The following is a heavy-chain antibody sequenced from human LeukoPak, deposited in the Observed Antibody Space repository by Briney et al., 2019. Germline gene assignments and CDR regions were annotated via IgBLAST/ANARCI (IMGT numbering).Heavy chain of an antibody. Sequence: GGSLRLSCAASGFTFSTYNMNWVRQAPGKGLEWVSSISSSSNYIYCADSVRGRSTISRDNAKNSLYLQMNSLRAEDTDVYYCARDVGASAPDAFDIWGQGTMVTVSS. V-gene: IGHV3-21*01. CDR3: ARDVGASAPDAFDI. J-gene: IGHJ3*02. CDR1: GFTFSTYN. D-gene: IGHD1-26*01. CDR2: ISSSSNYI.